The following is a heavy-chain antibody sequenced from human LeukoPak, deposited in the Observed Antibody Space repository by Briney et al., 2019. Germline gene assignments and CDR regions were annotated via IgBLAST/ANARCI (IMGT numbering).Heavy chain of an antibody. Sequence: GSLRLSCAASGFTVSSNYTSWVRQAPGKGLEWVSVIYSGGSTYYADSVKGRFTISRDNSKNTLYLQMNSLRAEDTAVYYCARDRGGGGTFDAFDIWGQGTMVTVSS. V-gene: IGHV3-53*01. CDR1: GFTVSSNY. CDR2: IYSGGST. D-gene: IGHD1-26*01. CDR3: ARDRGGGGTFDAFDI. J-gene: IGHJ3*02.